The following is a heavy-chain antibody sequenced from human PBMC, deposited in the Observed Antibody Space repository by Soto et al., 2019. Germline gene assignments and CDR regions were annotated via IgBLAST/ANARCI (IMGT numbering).Heavy chain of an antibody. CDR2: VISNDDK. J-gene: IGHJ4*02. CDR3: ARALFYSDSDGYYFEFDY. Sequence: SGPTLVNPTETLTLTCSVSGFSLTDTRMGVSWIRQAPGKALEWLAHVISNDDKSYSTSLKSRLTISKDTSKSQVVLRMTNMDPVDTGRYYCARALFYSDSDGYYFEFDYWGPGTLVTVSS. V-gene: IGHV2-26*01. CDR1: GFSLTDTRMG. D-gene: IGHD3-22*01.